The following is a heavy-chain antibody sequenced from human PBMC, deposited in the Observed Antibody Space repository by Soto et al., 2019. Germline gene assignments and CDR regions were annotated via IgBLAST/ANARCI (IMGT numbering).Heavy chain of an antibody. CDR2: ISGSGGST. J-gene: IGHJ4*02. V-gene: IGHV3-23*01. Sequence: GGSLRLSCAASGFTFSSYAMSWVRQAPGKGLEWVSAISGSGGSTYYADSVKGRFTISRDNSKNTLYLQMNSLRAEDTAVYYCAKDRTYYDFWSGSLDYWGQGTLVTVSS. CDR1: GFTFSSYA. CDR3: AKDRTYYDFWSGSLDY. D-gene: IGHD3-3*01.